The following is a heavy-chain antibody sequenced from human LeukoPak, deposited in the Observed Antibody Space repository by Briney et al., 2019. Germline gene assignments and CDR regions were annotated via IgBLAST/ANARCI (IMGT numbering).Heavy chain of an antibody. D-gene: IGHD3-22*01. CDR1: VVTFSGSA. CDR2: IRSKANSYAT. V-gene: IGHV3-73*01. CDR3: TSGVHYDSSGYVDY. J-gene: IGHJ4*02. Sequence: PGGSLRLSCVASVVTFSGSAMHWVRQASGKGLEWVGRIRSKANSYATAYAASVKGRFTISRDDSKNTAYLQMNSLKTEDTAVYYCTSGVHYDSSGYVDYWGQGTLVTVSS.